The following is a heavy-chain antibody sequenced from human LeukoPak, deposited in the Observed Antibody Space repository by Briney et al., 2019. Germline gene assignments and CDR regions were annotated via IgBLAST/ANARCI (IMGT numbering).Heavy chain of an antibody. J-gene: IGHJ4*02. V-gene: IGHV3-30-3*01. CDR2: ISYDGSNK. CDR1: GFTFGDYA. Sequence: PGGSLRLSCTASGFTFGDYAMSWFRQAPGKGLEWVAVISYDGSNKYYADSVKGRFTISRDNSKKTLYLQMSSLRAEDTAVYYCARSETAMITTAGYYFRYWGQGTLVTVSS. CDR3: ARSETAMITTAGYYFRY. D-gene: IGHD5-18*01.